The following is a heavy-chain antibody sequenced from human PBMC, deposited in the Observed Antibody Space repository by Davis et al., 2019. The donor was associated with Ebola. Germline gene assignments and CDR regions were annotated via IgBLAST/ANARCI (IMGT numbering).Heavy chain of an antibody. Sequence: GESLKISCAASGFVFSNYVMSWVRQAPGKGLEWVSTLGTSADTYYADSVKGRFTISRDNSKNTLYLQMNGLRVEDTAIYYCAKDTSNIWFDIWGPGTNVTVSP. J-gene: IGHJ3*02. D-gene: IGHD1-26*01. CDR1: GFVFSNYV. V-gene: IGHV3-23*01. CDR3: AKDTSNIWFDI. CDR2: LGTSADT.